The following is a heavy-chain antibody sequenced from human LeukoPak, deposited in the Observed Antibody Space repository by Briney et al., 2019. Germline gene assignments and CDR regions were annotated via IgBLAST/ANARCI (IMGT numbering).Heavy chain of an antibody. Sequence: SETLSLTCTVSGGSISSSSYYWGWLRPPPGKGLEWLGSIYYSGSTYYNPSLKRRVIISVDTSKNQFSLKLSPVTAADTAVYYCAIQEMDMEGSDYGGQGTRVTVSS. CDR3: AIQEMDMEGSDY. V-gene: IGHV4-39*01. CDR2: IYYSGST. D-gene: IGHD5-24*01. CDR1: GGSISSSSYY. J-gene: IGHJ4*02.